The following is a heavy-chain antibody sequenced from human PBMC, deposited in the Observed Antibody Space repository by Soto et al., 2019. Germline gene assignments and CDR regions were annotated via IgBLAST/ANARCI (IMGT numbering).Heavy chain of an antibody. CDR3: ARYDISGYYYYYGIDV. J-gene: IGHJ6*01. V-gene: IGHV1-8*01. CDR1: GYTFTSYD. Sequence: ASVKVSCKASGYTFTSYDINWVRQATGQGLEWMGWMNPNSGNTGYAQKFQGRVTMTRNTSISTAYMELSSLRSEDTAVYYCARYDISGYYYYYGIDVWGQGTTVTVSS. D-gene: IGHD3-22*01. CDR2: MNPNSGNT.